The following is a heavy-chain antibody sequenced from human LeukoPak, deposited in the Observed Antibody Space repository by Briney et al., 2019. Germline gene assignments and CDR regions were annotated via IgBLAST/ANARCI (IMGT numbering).Heavy chain of an antibody. CDR3: ARGNVGIGFYWYFDL. Sequence: GGSLRLSCAASGFTFSSHAMYWVRQAPGKGLEWVAVISYDGTNQYYADSVKGRFTVSRDNSKNTLYLQMNSLRAEDTAVFYCARGNVGIGFYWYFDLWGRGTLVTVSS. CDR2: ISYDGTNQ. V-gene: IGHV3-30-3*01. CDR1: GFTFSSHA. J-gene: IGHJ2*01. D-gene: IGHD7-27*01.